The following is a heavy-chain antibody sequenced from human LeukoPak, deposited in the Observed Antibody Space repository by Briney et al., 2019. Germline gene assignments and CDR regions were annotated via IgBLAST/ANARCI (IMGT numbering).Heavy chain of an antibody. V-gene: IGHV1-69*06. D-gene: IGHD1-26*01. J-gene: IGHJ3*02. CDR3: ATESYSGSYLYAFDI. CDR1: GGTFSSYA. Sequence: SVKVFCKASGGTFSSYAISWVRQAPGQGLEWMGRIIPIFGTANYAQKFQGRVTMTEDTSTDTAYMELSSLRSEDTAVYYCATESYSGSYLYAFDIWGQGTMVTVSS. CDR2: IIPIFGTA.